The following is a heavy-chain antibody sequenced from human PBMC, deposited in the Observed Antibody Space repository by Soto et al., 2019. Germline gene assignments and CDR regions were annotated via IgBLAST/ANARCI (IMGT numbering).Heavy chain of an antibody. Sequence: GGSLRLSCVASGFSLANYPINWVRQTPGKGLEWISYSSPRGDTIYYADSVEGRFTISRDKARNSLSLHMSSLRDEDSALYYCAKGPHTNVGWPYYFESWGQGVPVTAPQ. D-gene: IGHD6-19*01. CDR1: GFSLANYP. J-gene: IGHJ4*02. CDR3: AKGPHTNVGWPYYFES. CDR2: SSPRGDTI. V-gene: IGHV3-48*02.